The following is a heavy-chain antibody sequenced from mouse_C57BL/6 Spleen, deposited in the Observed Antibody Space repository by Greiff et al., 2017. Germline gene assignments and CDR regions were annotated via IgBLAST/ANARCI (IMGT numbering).Heavy chain of an antibody. CDR1: GYTFTSYW. CDR3: ASHGSSYYFDY. V-gene: IGHV1-50*01. J-gene: IGHJ2*01. Sequence: QVQLQQPGAELVKPGASVKLSCKASGYTFTSYWMQWVKQRPGQGLEWIGEIDPSDSYTNYNQKFKGKATLTVDTSASTAYMQLSRLTSEYSAVYYCASHGSSYYFDYWGQCTTLTVSS. D-gene: IGHD1-1*01. CDR2: IDPSDSYT.